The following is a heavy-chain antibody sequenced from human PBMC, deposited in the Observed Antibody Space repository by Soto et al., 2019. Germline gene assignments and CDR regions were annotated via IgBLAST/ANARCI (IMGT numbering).Heavy chain of an antibody. D-gene: IGHD2-15*01. CDR2: INPNSGGT. CDR3: ARGVADIVVVVAANNWFDP. CDR1: GYIFTGYY. V-gene: IGHV1-2*04. J-gene: IGHJ5*02. Sequence: QVQLVQSGAEVKKPGASVKVSCKASGYIFTGYYMHWVRQAPGQGLEWMGWINPNSGGTNYAQKFQGWVTMTRDTSISTAYMELSRLRSDDTAVYYCARGVADIVVVVAANNWFDPWGQGTLVTVSS.